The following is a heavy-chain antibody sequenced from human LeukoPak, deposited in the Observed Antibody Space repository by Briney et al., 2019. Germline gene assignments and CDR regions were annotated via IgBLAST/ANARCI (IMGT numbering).Heavy chain of an antibody. CDR1: GFTFSSFG. V-gene: IGHV3-30*12. J-gene: IGHJ4*02. Sequence: PGGSLRLSCAVSGFTFSSFGMYWVRQAPGKGLEWVAVISYDGSNKYYADSVKGRFTISRDNSKNTMFLQMNRLRDEDTAVYYCARGLRGPDYWGQGTQVTVSS. CDR2: ISYDGSNK. CDR3: ARGLRGPDY.